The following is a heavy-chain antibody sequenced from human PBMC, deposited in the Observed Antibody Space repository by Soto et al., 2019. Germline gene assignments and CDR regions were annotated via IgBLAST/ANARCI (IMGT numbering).Heavy chain of an antibody. CDR1: GGTFSIYA. Sequence: GASVKVSCKASGGTFSIYAISWVRQAPGQGLEWMGGIIPIFGTANYAQKFQGRVTITADESTSTAYMELSSLRSEDTAVYYCASADYYCSSTSCHTSYYYYGMDVWGQGTTVTVSS. V-gene: IGHV1-69*13. CDR2: IIPIFGTA. J-gene: IGHJ6*02. CDR3: ASADYYCSSTSCHTSYYYYGMDV. D-gene: IGHD2-2*02.